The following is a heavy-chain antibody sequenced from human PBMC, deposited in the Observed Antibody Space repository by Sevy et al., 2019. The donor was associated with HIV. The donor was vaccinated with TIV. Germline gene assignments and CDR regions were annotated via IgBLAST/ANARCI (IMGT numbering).Heavy chain of an antibody. CDR3: AGARYDSSGSFDAFDI. CDR2: IFRSGDVT. J-gene: IGHJ3*02. CDR1: GFTFSSYA. V-gene: IGHV3-23*01. D-gene: IGHD3-22*01. Sequence: GGSLRLSGTASGFTFSSYAMNWVRQAPGKGLEGVSTIFRSGDVTYYADSVKGRFTISRDNSRNTLYLQMNSLRAEDTAVYYCAGARYDSSGSFDAFDIWGQGTMVTVSS.